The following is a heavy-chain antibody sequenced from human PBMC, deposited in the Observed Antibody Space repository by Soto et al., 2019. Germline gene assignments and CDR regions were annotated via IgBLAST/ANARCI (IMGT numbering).Heavy chain of an antibody. CDR2: ISANSVNT. CDR1: GYTFTSYG. J-gene: IGHJ4*02. V-gene: IGHV1-18*01. D-gene: IGHD2-15*01. CDR3: ATGYCSGGSCYGYYFDY. Sequence: QVQLVQSGAEVKKPGASVKVSCKASGYTFTSYGISWVRQAPGQGLEWMGWISANSVNTNYAQKLQGRVTMTTDTSTSTAHMELRSLRFADTAVYYCATGYCSGGSCYGYYFDYWGQGTLVTVAS.